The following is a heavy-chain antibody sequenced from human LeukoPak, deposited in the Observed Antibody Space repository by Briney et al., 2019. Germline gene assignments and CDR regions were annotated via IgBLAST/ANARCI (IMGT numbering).Heavy chain of an antibody. CDR3: ARLTGRAFDI. CDR1: GFTFSSYA. J-gene: IGHJ3*02. Sequence: GGSLRLSCAASGFTFSSYAMHWVRQAPGKGLEWVAVISYDGSNKYYADSVKGRFTISRDNSKNTLYLQMNSLRAEDTAVYYCARLTGRAFDIWGQGTMVTVSS. CDR2: ISYDGSNK. V-gene: IGHV3-30*04.